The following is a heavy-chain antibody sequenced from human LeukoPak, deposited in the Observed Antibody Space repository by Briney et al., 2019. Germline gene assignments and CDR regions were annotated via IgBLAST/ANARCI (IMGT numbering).Heavy chain of an antibody. J-gene: IGHJ4*02. D-gene: IGHD6-13*01. CDR3: ARGPAAPYYFDY. CDR1: GGSISSYY. V-gene: IGHV4-59*01. Sequence: SETLSLTCTVSGGSISSYYWSWIRQPPGKGLEWIGYIYYSGSTYYNPSLKSRVTISVDTSKNQFSLKLSSVTAADTAVYYCARGPAAPYYFDYWGQGTLVTVSS. CDR2: IYYSGST.